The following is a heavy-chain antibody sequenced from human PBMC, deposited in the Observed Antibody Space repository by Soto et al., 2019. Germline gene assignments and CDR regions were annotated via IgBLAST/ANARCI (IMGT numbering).Heavy chain of an antibody. CDR3: ARVRHNFDY. V-gene: IGHV4-59*01. Sequence: PSETLSLTCTVSGGSISSYYWSWIRQPPGKGLEWIGYIYYSGSTNYNPSHKSRVTISVDTSKNQFSLKLSSLSAAATAVYYCARVRHNFDYWGQGTLVTVSS. CDR1: GGSISSYY. J-gene: IGHJ4*02. CDR2: IYYSGST.